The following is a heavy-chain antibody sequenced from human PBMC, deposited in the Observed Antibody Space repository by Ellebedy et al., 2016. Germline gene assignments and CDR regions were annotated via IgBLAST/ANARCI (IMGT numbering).Heavy chain of an antibody. D-gene: IGHD4-23*01. J-gene: IGHJ6*02. CDR3: ASWGLRWEAYGMDV. Sequence: GESLKISXAASGFTFSSYSMNWVRQAPGKGLEWVASISSSSSYIYYADSVKGRFTISRDNAKNSLYLQMNSLRAEDTAVYYCASWGLRWEAYGMDVWGQGTTVTVSS. CDR2: ISSSSSYI. V-gene: IGHV3-21*01. CDR1: GFTFSSYS.